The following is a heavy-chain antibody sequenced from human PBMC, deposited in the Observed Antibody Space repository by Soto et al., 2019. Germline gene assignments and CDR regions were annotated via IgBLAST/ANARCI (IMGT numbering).Heavy chain of an antibody. CDR3: ARELASSSSELDY. D-gene: IGHD6-6*01. CDR2: IYYSGST. V-gene: IGHV4-59*01. Sequence: PSETLCLTCTVSGGSISSYYWSWIRQPPGKGLEWIGYIYYSGSTNYNPSLKSRVTISVDTSKNQFSLKLSSVTAADTAVYYCARELASSSSELDYWGQGTLVTVSS. CDR1: GGSISSYY. J-gene: IGHJ4*02.